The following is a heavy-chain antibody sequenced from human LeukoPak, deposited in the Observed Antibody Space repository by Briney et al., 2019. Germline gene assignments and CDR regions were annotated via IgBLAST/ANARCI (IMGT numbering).Heavy chain of an antibody. V-gene: IGHV3-23*01. CDR2: ISGSGGST. D-gene: IGHD2-15*01. CDR1: GFTSSNYA. CDR3: AKAGGSFIVVVVAAISFDC. J-gene: IGHJ4*02. Sequence: GGSLRLSCAASGFTSSNYAMSWVRQAPGKGLEWVSAISGSGGSTYYADSVKGRFTISRDNSKNTLYLQMNSLRAEDTAVYYCAKAGGSFIVVVVAAISFDCWGQGTLVTVSS.